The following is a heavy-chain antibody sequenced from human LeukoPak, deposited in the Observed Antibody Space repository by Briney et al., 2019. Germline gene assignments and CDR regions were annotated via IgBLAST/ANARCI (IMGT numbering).Heavy chain of an antibody. D-gene: IGHD2-2*01. CDR1: GFTVSSNY. CDR2: IYSGGST. CDR3: ARDLSVPAAISYSSSYYYYYGMDV. V-gene: IGHV3-66*01. Sequence: GGSLRLSCAASGFTVSSNYMSWVRQAPGKGLEWVSVIYSGGSTYYADSVKDRFTISRDNSKNTLYLQMNSLRAEDTAVYYCARDLSVPAAISYSSSYYYYYGMDVWGQGTTVTVSS. J-gene: IGHJ6*02.